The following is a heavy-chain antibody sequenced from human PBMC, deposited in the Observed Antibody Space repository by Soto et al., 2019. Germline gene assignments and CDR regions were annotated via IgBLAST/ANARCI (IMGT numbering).Heavy chain of an antibody. V-gene: IGHV4-31*03. CDR2: IYYSGST. J-gene: IGHJ5*02. Sequence: SETLSLTCTVSGGSISSGGYYWSWIRQHPGKGLEWIGYIYYSGSTYYNPSLKSRVTISVDTSKNQFSLKLSSVTAADTAVYYCARVSYYYGSGDSDPWGQGTLGTVSS. CDR1: GGSISSGGYY. CDR3: ARVSYYYGSGDSDP. D-gene: IGHD3-10*01.